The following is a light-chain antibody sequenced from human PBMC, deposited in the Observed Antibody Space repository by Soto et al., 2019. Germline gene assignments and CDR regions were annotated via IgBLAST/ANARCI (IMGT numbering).Light chain of an antibody. V-gene: IGKV1-5*03. CDR2: KAS. CDR3: QRYDTYWT. J-gene: IGKJ1*01. Sequence: DIQMTQSPSTLSASVGDRVTITCRASQSINNWLAWYQQKPGKAPKLLIYKASNLDIGVPSRFSGSGSATEVTLTISTLQPDDFATYYCQRYDTYWTFGKGTKLEIK. CDR1: QSINNW.